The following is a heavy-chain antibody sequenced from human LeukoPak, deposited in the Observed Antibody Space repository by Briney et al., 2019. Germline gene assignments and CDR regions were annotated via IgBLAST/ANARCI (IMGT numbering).Heavy chain of an antibody. CDR1: GFTFSSYS. CDR2: ISSSSSYI. Sequence: GGSLRLSCAASGFTFSSYSMNWVRQAPGEGLEWVSSISSSSSYIYYADSVKGRFTISRDNAKNSLYLQMNSLRAEDTAVYYCARVAGELLQRNTDYWGQGTLVTVSS. J-gene: IGHJ4*02. CDR3: ARVAGELLQRNTDY. D-gene: IGHD1-26*01. V-gene: IGHV3-21*01.